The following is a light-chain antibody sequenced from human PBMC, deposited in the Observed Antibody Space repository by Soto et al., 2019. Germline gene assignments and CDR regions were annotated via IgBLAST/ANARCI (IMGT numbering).Light chain of an antibody. CDR2: DAF. CDR3: QQRYNWPPIT. Sequence: EIVLTQSPATLSFSPGQRATLSCRASQSVGIYLTWYQQKPGQAPRLLIYDAFNRATDSPARFSGSGSGTDFSLTISSLEPEDFAVYYCQQRYNWPPITFGQGTRLEI. J-gene: IGKJ5*01. CDR1: QSVGIY. V-gene: IGKV3-11*01.